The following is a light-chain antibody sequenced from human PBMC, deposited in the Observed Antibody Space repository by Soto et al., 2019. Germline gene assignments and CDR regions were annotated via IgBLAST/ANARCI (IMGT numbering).Light chain of an antibody. CDR1: RSNIENNY. Sequence: SVLTQPPSVSAAPGQKVTVSCSGSRSNIENNYVSWYQQLPGTAPKLLIYDDDKRPSGIPDRFSGSKSGTSATLGITGFQTGDEADYYCGSWDSSLSAYVFGTGTKVTV. CDR2: DDD. V-gene: IGLV1-51*01. J-gene: IGLJ1*01. CDR3: GSWDSSLSAYV.